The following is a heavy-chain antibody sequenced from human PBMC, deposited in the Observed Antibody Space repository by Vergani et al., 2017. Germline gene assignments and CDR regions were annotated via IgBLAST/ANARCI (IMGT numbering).Heavy chain of an antibody. CDR2: IRYDGSNK. D-gene: IGHD3-3*01. Sequence: QVQLVESGGGVVQPGGSLRLSCAASGFTFSSYGMHWVRQAPGKGLEWVAFIRYDGSNKYYADSVKGRFTISRDNSKNTLYLQMNSLRAEDTAVYYCAKVWYDFWSGVIPPDYWGQGTLVTVSS. CDR3: AKVWYDFWSGVIPPDY. V-gene: IGHV3-30*02. CDR1: GFTFSSYG. J-gene: IGHJ4*02.